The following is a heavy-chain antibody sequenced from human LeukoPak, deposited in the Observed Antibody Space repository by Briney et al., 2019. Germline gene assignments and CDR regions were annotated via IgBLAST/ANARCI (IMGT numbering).Heavy chain of an antibody. V-gene: IGHV1-2*02. CDR2: INPNSGGT. D-gene: IGHD2-2*01. CDR3: AREGGPLLYCSSTSCYNWSDP. Sequence: ASVKVSCKASGYTFTDYYMHWVRQAPGQGLEWMGWINPNSGGTNYAQKFQGRVTMTRDTSISTAYMELSRLRSDDTAVYYCAREGGPLLYCSSTSCYNWSDPWGQGTLVTVSS. J-gene: IGHJ5*02. CDR1: GYTFTDYY.